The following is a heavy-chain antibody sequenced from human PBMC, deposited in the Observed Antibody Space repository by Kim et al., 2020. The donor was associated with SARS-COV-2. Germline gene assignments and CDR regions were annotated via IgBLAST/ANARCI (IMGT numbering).Heavy chain of an antibody. Sequence: SETLSLTCSVSGGSITNNLYYWDWIRQSPGKGLEWIGNIYSSGSTYNNPSLESRVTVSVDTSKNQFSLKLSSLTAADTAVYYCARHLGGYTYAFDYWGPGPLVTVS. CDR3: ARHLGGYTYAFDY. CDR1: GGSITNNLYY. V-gene: IGHV4-39*01. J-gene: IGHJ4*01. CDR2: IYSSGST. D-gene: IGHD5-18*01.